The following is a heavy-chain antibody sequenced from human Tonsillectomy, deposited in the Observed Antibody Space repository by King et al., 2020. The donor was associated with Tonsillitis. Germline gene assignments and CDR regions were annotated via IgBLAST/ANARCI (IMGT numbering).Heavy chain of an antibody. CDR2: IRQDGSEK. D-gene: IGHD5-24*01. CDR3: ARGPTFRDGYSNDF. Sequence: VQLVESGGGLVQPVGSLRLSCAASGFTFSSYWMNWVRQAPGKGLEWVANIRQDGSEKYYVDPVRGRFTISRDNAKNSLYLQMNSLRAEDTAVYYCARGPTFRDGYSNDFWGQGTLVTVSS. V-gene: IGHV3-7*01. CDR1: GFTFSSYW. J-gene: IGHJ4*02.